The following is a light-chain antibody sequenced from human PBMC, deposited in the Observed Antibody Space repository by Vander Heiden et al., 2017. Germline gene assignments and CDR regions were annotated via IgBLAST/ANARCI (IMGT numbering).Light chain of an antibody. CDR3: MQDLKPPLFT. CDR2: LGS. CDR1: QSLVHSNGCNY. J-gene: IGKJ3*01. Sequence: DVVMTQSPLSLPVAPGEPAAIYCSSSQSLVHSNGCNYLDWYLQKPGQAPQLLIYLGSNRASGVPARFSGSGSGTDFTLTISRVQAEDVGIYYCMQDLKPPLFTFGPGTKVDIK. V-gene: IGKV2-28*01.